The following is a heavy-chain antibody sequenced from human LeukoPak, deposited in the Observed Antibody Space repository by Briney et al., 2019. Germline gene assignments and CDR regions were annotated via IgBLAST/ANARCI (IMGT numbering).Heavy chain of an antibody. J-gene: IGHJ4*02. CDR1: GGSFSGYY. V-gene: IGHV4-34*01. D-gene: IGHD3-9*01. CDR2: INHSGST. CDR3: ARGGVQYYDILTGYYTNYFDY. Sequence: PSETLSLTCAVYGGSFSGYYWSWIRQPPGKGLEWIGEINHSGSTNYNPSLKSRVTISVDTSKNQFSLKLSSVTAADTAAYYCARGGVQYYDILTGYYTNYFDYWGQGTLVTVSP.